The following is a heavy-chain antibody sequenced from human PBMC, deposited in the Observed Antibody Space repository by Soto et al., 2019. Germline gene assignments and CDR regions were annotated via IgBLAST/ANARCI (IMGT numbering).Heavy chain of an antibody. Sequence: SETLSLTCTVSGASITSLYYYWGWIRQPPGKGLEWIGSSYHSGSTYYAPSLMSRVAMSVDTSKNQFSLKLNSVTAADAAVYYCARRGWGSSSFFDYWGQGTLVTVSS. D-gene: IGHD6-6*01. CDR2: SYHSGST. CDR1: GASITSLYYY. J-gene: IGHJ4*02. CDR3: ARRGWGSSSFFDY. V-gene: IGHV4-39*01.